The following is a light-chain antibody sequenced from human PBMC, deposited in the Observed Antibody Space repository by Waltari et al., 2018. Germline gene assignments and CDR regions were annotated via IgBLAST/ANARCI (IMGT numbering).Light chain of an antibody. Sequence: HITQSPSSLSASVADRVTVTCRARQVIITELSWYQQKTGKAPTLLIYAASSLQTGVSSRFSGSGSGTDFTLTISSLQPEDVATYYCQQDYTSPLTFGGGTKVEIK. CDR1: QVIITE. V-gene: IGKV1-6*01. J-gene: IGKJ4*01. CDR2: AAS. CDR3: QQDYTSPLT.